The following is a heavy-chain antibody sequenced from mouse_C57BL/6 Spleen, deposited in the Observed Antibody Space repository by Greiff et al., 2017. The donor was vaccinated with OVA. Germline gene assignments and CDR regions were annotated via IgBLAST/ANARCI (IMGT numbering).Heavy chain of an antibody. J-gene: IGHJ2*01. D-gene: IGHD1-2*01. CDR2: INYDGSST. CDR3: ARDRGYGLDY. CDR1: GFTFSDYY. V-gene: IGHV5-16*01. Sequence: EVNVVESEGGLVQPGSSMKLSCTASGFTFSDYYMAWVRQVPEKGLEWVANINYDGSSTYYLDSLKSRFIISRDNAKNILYLQMSSLKSEDTATYYCARDRGYGLDYWGQGTTLTVSS.